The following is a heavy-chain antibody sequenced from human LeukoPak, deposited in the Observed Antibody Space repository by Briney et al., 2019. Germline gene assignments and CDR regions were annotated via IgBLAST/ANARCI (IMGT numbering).Heavy chain of an antibody. J-gene: IGHJ4*02. CDR1: GGSISSYY. Sequence: SETLSLTCTVSGGSISSYYWSWIRQPAGKGLEWIGRIYTSGSTNYNPSLKSRVTMSVDTSKNQFSLKLRSVTAADTAVYYCARGGPTVAYGTDPFDYWGQGILVTVSS. V-gene: IGHV4-4*07. CDR3: ARGGPTVAYGTDPFDY. D-gene: IGHD6-19*01. CDR2: IYTSGST.